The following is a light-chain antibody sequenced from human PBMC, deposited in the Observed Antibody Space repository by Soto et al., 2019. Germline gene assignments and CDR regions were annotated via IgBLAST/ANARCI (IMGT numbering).Light chain of an antibody. CDR2: DAY. CDR1: QSITSW. J-gene: IGKJ4*01. V-gene: IGKV1-5*01. Sequence: DIQITQSPSTLSASVGDRVTITCRASQSITSWLAWYQQTPGKAPNLLSYDAYSLQSGFPSRFSGTGSGTEFTLTISSLQPDDSATYYCQQYNSHDDIAFGRGTKLDIK. CDR3: QQYNSHDDIA.